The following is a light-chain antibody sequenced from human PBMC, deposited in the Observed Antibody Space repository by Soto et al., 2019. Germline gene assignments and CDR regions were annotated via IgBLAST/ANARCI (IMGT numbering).Light chain of an antibody. J-gene: IGKJ1*01. CDR2: GTS. CDR3: HQYNTSPWT. CDR1: QSVSSNY. V-gene: IGKV3-20*01. Sequence: EIVLTQSPGTLSLSPGERDTLSCRASQSVSSNYLAWYQQKPGQAPRLLIYGTSSRATGVPDRFSGSGSGTDFTLTISRLEPEDFAVYYCHQYNTSPWTFGQGTKVDIK.